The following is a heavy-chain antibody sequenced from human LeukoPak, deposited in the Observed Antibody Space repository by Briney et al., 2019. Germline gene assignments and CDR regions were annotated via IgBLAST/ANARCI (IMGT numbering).Heavy chain of an antibody. CDR1: GYTFNSYA. CDR2: ISGSGGST. J-gene: IGHJ4*02. D-gene: IGHD5-24*01. CDR3: AKDRRGWLQSNFDY. V-gene: IGHV3-23*01. Sequence: GGSLRLSCAASGYTFNSYAMSRVRQAPGKGLEWVSAISGSGGSTYYADSVKGRFTISRDNSKNTLYLQMNSLRAEDTAVYYCAKDRRGWLQSNFDYWGQGTLVTVSS.